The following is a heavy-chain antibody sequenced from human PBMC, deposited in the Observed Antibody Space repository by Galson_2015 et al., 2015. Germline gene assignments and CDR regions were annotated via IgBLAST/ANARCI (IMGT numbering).Heavy chain of an antibody. J-gene: IGHJ2*01. CDR1: GFTFSSYG. D-gene: IGHD6-19*01. CDR3: AKEGAYSSGLKGKLSYWYFDL. V-gene: IGHV3-30*18. CDR2: ISYDGSNK. Sequence: SLRLSCAASGFTFSSYGMHWVRQAPGKGLEWVAVISYDGSNKYYADSVKGRFTISRDNSKNTLYLQMNSLRAEDTAVYYCAKEGAYSSGLKGKLSYWYFDLWGRGTLVTVSS.